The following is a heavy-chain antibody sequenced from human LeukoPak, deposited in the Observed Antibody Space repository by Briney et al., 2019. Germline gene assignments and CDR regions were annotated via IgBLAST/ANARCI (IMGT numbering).Heavy chain of an antibody. V-gene: IGHV4-39*01. Sequence: KPSETLPLTCTVSGGSISSSSYYWGWIRQPPGKGLEWIGTIYYSGSTYYDPSLKSRVTVSVDTSKNQFSLRLNSVTAADTAVYCCVRQGAGGRAFDYWGQGTLVTVSS. J-gene: IGHJ4*02. CDR3: VRQGAGGRAFDY. D-gene: IGHD1-26*01. CDR2: IYYSGST. CDR1: GGSISSSSYY.